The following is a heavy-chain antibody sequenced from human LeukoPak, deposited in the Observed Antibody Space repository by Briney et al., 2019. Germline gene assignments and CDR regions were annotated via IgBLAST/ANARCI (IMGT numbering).Heavy chain of an antibody. CDR3: AGGHRGFYALDY. D-gene: IGHD3-10*01. J-gene: IGHJ4*02. Sequence: SVRVSCKASGGTFSSYAISWVRQAPGQGLEWMGGIIPIFGTANYAQKFQGRVTITTDESTSTAYMELSSLRSEDTAVYYCAGGHRGFYALDYWGQGTLVTVSS. CDR1: GGTFSSYA. V-gene: IGHV1-69*05. CDR2: IIPIFGTA.